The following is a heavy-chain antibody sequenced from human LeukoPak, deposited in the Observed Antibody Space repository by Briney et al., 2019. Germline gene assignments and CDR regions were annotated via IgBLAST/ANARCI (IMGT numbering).Heavy chain of an antibody. CDR1: DGSFSGYY. CDR2: INHSGST. J-gene: IGHJ4*02. CDR3: ARDSDRPSEIGIAAASN. D-gene: IGHD6-13*01. Sequence: SETLSLTCAVYDGSFSGYYWNWIRQPPGKGLEWIGKINHSGSTNYNTSLKSRVTISGDTSKNQFSLKLSSVTAADTAVYYCARDSDRPSEIGIAAASNWGQGTLVTVSS. V-gene: IGHV4-34*01.